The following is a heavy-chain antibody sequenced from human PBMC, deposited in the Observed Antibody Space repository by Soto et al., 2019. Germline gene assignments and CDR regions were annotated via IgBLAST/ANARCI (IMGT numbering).Heavy chain of an antibody. CDR2: ISGSGGST. Sequence: EVQLLESGGGLVQPGGSLRLSCAASGFTFSSYAMSWVRQAPGKGLEWVSAISGSGGSTYYADSVKGRFTISRDNSKNTLYQQMNSLRAEDTAVYYCAKGRGSSWYYFDYWGQGTLVTVSS. V-gene: IGHV3-23*01. D-gene: IGHD6-13*01. CDR1: GFTFSSYA. CDR3: AKGRGSSWYYFDY. J-gene: IGHJ4*02.